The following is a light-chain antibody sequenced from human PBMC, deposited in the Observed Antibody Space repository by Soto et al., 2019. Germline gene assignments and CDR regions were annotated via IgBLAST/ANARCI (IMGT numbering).Light chain of an antibody. Sequence: EFMWSQSASKLPESTGERATLSCRASQSVSTNLAWYQQKPGQAPRLLIYDASTRATGIPARFSGTGSETDFTLTISGLQPEDFAVYYCQQHNNWPFPFGQGTRLEIK. CDR2: DAS. CDR3: QQHNNWPFP. J-gene: IGKJ5*01. V-gene: IGKV3D-15*01. CDR1: QSVSTN.